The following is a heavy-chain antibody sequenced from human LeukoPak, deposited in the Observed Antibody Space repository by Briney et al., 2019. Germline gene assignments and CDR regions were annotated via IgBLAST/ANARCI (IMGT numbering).Heavy chain of an antibody. V-gene: IGHV3-23*01. D-gene: IGHD3-9*01. CDR2: ISGSGGST. Sequence: GGSLRLSCAASGFTFRSYAMSWVRQAPGKGLEWVSVISGSGGSTDYADSVKGRFTISRDNSKNTLYLQMNSLRAEDTAVYYCAKMYNDNSPKRDHMRYWGQGTLVTVSS. CDR1: GFTFRSYA. J-gene: IGHJ4*02. CDR3: AKMYNDNSPKRDHMRY.